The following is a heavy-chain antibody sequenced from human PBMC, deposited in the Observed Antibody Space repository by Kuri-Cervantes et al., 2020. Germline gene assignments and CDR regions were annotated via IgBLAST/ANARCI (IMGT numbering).Heavy chain of an antibody. CDR3: ARDRGDLREYDY. J-gene: IGHJ4*02. V-gene: IGHV3-30*03. Sequence: GGSLRLYCAASGFTFDDYGMSWIRQAPGKGLEWVAVISYDGSNKYYADSVKGRFTISRDNSKNTLYLQMNSLRAEDTAVYYCARDRGDLREYDYWGQGTLVTVSS. CDR1: GFTFDDYG. D-gene: IGHD3-10*01. CDR2: ISYDGSNK.